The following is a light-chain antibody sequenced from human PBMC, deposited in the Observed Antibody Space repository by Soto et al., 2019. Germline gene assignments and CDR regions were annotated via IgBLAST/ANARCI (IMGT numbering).Light chain of an antibody. J-gene: IGLJ1*01. Sequence: QSALTQPASVSGSPGQSITISCTGSSSDVGGYNYVSWYQQHPGKAPKLLIYEVSNRPSGVSNRFSGSKSGNTASLTISGLQAEDEADYYCSSYASSFTLYVFGTGTMLTVL. CDR3: SSYASSFTLYV. CDR2: EVS. V-gene: IGLV2-14*01. CDR1: SSDVGGYNY.